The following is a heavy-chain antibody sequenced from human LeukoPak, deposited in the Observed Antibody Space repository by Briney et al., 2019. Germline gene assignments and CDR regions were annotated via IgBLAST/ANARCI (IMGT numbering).Heavy chain of an antibody. Sequence: GASVKVSCKASRYTSTDYDINWVRQAPGQGLEWMGWMNPSSGDTGSAQKFQGRVTMTRDTSTSTAYLELISLSSEDTATYYCVRGALPYYVGGSGFYGYWGQGTLVTVSS. V-gene: IGHV1-8*01. J-gene: IGHJ4*02. D-gene: IGHD3-3*01. CDR3: VRGALPYYVGGSGFYGY. CDR1: RYTSTDYD. CDR2: MNPSSGDT.